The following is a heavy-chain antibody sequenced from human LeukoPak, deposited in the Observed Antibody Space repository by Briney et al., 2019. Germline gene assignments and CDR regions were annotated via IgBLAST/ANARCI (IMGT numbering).Heavy chain of an antibody. CDR2: IYYSGNT. Sequence: PSETLSLTCAVSGGSISSGGYSWTWIRQPPGKGLEWIGYIYYSGNTYNNPSLKSRVIISVDTSKNQFSLKLSSVTAADTAVYYCARWEAAAFDYWGQGTLVTVSS. CDR3: ARWEAAAFDY. J-gene: IGHJ4*02. D-gene: IGHD6-13*01. V-gene: IGHV4-30-4*07. CDR1: GGSISSGGYS.